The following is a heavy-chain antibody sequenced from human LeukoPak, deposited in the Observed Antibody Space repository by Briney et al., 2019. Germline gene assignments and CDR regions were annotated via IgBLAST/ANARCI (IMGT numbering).Heavy chain of an antibody. V-gene: IGHV3-74*01. CDR1: GFTFSSYW. D-gene: IGHD4-17*01. CDR2: INRDGGST. J-gene: IGHJ4*02. Sequence: GGSLRLSCAPSGFTFSSYWMHWVRHPPGKGLVWVSRINRDGGSTTYADSVKGRFTISRDNARTTLYLQMNSLRAEDTAVYYCARSPYGGYGDNWGQGTLVTVSS. CDR3: ARSPYGGYGDN.